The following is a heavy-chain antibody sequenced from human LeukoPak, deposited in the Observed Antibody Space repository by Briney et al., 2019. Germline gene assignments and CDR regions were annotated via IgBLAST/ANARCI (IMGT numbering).Heavy chain of an antibody. CDR2: ISYDGSNK. D-gene: IGHD3-10*01. J-gene: IGHJ5*02. CDR1: GFTFRSYS. CDR3: ARDGGAYYYGSGYYYNWFDP. V-gene: IGHV3-30*04. Sequence: GGSPGPSCGASGFTFRSYSMHRGRPAPGKGLGGGAGISYDGSNKYYTDSVKGRFTISRDNSKNTLYLQMDSLRPEDTAVYNCARDGGAYYYGSGYYYNWFDPWGQGTLVTVSS.